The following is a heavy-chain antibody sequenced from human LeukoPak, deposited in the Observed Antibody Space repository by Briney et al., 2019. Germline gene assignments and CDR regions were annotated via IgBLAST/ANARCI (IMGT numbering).Heavy chain of an antibody. V-gene: IGHV3-7*01. Sequence: PGGSLRLSCAASGFTFSSYWMSWVRQAPGKGLEWVANIKQDGSEKYYVDSVKGRFTISRDNAKNSLYLQMNSLRAEDTAVYYCARDPPMVRGVYAFDIWGQGTMVTVSS. J-gene: IGHJ3*02. CDR2: IKQDGSEK. D-gene: IGHD3-10*01. CDR3: ARDPPMVRGVYAFDI. CDR1: GFTFSSYW.